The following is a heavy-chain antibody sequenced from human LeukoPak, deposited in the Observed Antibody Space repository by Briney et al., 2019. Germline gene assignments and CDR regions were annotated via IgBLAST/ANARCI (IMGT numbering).Heavy chain of an antibody. CDR1: GGSITNYY. Sequence: PSETLSLTCTVSGGSITNYYWSWIRQPPGKGLEWIGYIYYSGSTNYNPSLKSRVTISVDTSKNQFSLKLSSVTAADTAVYYCARVEDGYNSFDYWGQGTLVTVSS. J-gene: IGHJ4*02. CDR2: IYYSGST. D-gene: IGHD5-24*01. CDR3: ARVEDGYNSFDY. V-gene: IGHV4-59*01.